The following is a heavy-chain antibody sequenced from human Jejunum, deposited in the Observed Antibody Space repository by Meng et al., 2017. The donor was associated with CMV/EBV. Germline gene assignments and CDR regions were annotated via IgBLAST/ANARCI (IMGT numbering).Heavy chain of an antibody. Sequence: SGSSFCNFYFLWVRQAPGQRPGWLGIINPAGESTSYAQKFHGRVAVTRDTSTATVYLTLSDLQSVDTAIYYCARATYTSSWSEAGFEYWGQGTLVTVSS. D-gene: IGHD2-2*01. CDR2: INPAGEST. CDR1: GSSFCNFY. V-gene: IGHV1-46*01. J-gene: IGHJ4*02. CDR3: ARATYTSSWSEAGFEY.